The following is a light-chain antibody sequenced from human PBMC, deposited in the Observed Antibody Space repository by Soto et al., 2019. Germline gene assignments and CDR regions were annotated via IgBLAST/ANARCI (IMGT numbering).Light chain of an antibody. CDR3: QQYGSIPWT. CDR2: DAS. V-gene: IGKV3-20*01. Sequence: EIVLTQSPGTLSLSPGERATLSCRASQSVSSSYLAWYQQKPGQAPRLLIYDASSRATGIPDRFSGSGSGTDFTLTISRLEPEDFAVYYCQQYGSIPWTFGQGTKVDTK. J-gene: IGKJ1*01. CDR1: QSVSSSY.